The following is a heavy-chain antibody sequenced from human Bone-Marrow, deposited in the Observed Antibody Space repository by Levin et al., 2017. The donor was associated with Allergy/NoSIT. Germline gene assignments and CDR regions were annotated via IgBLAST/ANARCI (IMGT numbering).Heavy chain of an antibody. J-gene: IGHJ4*02. CDR1: GFSFRSSA. Sequence: PGGSLRLSCAASGFSFRSSAMSWVRQAPGKGLEWVSLISASGVTIRYADSVKGRFTVSRDNSKSILYLQMTSLRVDDTAVYYCANGDPLEQQEIRNWGQGTLVTVSS. V-gene: IGHV3-23*01. CDR3: ANGDPLEQQEIRN. D-gene: IGHD6-13*01. CDR2: ISASGVTI.